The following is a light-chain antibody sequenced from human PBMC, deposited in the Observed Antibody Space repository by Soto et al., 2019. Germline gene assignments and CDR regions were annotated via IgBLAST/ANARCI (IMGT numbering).Light chain of an antibody. J-gene: IGKJ4*01. Sequence: DIQMTQSPSSLSASVGDRVTITCRASQSISSYLNWYQQKPGKAPKLLIYAASNLQSGVPSRFSGSGSGTDFTLTISSLQPEDFATYYCQRSYSTPPLTFGGGTKVEIK. V-gene: IGKV1-39*01. CDR2: AAS. CDR3: QRSYSTPPLT. CDR1: QSISSY.